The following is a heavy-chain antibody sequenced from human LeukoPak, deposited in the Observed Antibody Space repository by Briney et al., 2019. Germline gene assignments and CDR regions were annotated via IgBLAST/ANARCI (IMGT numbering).Heavy chain of an antibody. CDR1: AINVTTNY. Sequence: HAGGSLRLSCAASAINVTTNYMTWICQAPGKGLEWVSLIYGDNAAYYAESVRGRFIISRDSLKNTLFLQMNSLRAEDTAVYYCVSSTGRQFIPYDYWGHGAHVTVSS. J-gene: IGHJ4*01. CDR3: VSSTGRQFIPYDY. CDR2: IYGDNAA. V-gene: IGHV3-66*02. D-gene: IGHD1-14*01.